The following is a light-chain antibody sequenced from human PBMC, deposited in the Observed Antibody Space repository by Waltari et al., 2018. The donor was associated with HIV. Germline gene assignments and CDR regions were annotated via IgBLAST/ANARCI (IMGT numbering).Light chain of an antibody. CDR2: RNT. CDR3: HVWDRATGV. CDR1: HLGTKK. V-gene: IGLV3-9*01. Sequence: SYELTQPLSVSVPLGQTARIPWWGDHLGTKKMHWYQQKPGQAPVLVIYRNTNRPPGIPERFSGSNSGNTATLTITRAQVGDEADYYCHVWDRATGVFGTGTTVTVL. J-gene: IGLJ1*01.